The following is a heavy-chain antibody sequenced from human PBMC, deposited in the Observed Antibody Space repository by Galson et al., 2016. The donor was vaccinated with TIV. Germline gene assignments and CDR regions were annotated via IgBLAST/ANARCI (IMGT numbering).Heavy chain of an antibody. CDR1: GYTFSDYY. D-gene: IGHD3-10*01. CDR2: INPKTGGT. Sequence: SVKVSCKASGYTFSDYYIHWVRQAPGRGLEWMGWINPKTGGTIYGQKFHGRVTLTRDTTGNTVYMEVRSLRSDDTAMFYCARGYGSDPDFWGQGTLVTVSS. CDR3: ARGYGSDPDF. J-gene: IGHJ4*01. V-gene: IGHV1-2*02.